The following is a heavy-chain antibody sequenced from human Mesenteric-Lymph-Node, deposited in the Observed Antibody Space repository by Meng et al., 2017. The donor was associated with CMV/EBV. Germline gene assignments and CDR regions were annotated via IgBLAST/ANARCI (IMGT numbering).Heavy chain of an antibody. J-gene: IGHJ5*02. Sequence: LSCAASGFTFSNYWMYWVRQGPGKGLEWVAAIWYDGTEEFYADSVKGRFAVSRDNSKNTLYLQMNNLRTEDTAMYYCASTTSGGWTPWGQGTLVTVSS. CDR3: ASTTSGGWTP. D-gene: IGHD3/OR15-3a*01. CDR1: GFTFSNYW. CDR2: IWYDGTEE. V-gene: IGHV3-33*08.